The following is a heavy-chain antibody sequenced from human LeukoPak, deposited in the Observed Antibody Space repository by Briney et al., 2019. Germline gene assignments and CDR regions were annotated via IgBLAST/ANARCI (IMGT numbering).Heavy chain of an antibody. Sequence: SVKVSCKASGGTFSSYAISWVRQAPGQGLEWMGRIIPIFGTANYAQKFQGRGTITTDESTSTAYMELSSLRSEDTAVYYCAREGGEGEGAFDIWGQGTMVTVSS. CDR2: IIPIFGTA. D-gene: IGHD1-26*01. J-gene: IGHJ3*02. CDR3: AREGGEGEGAFDI. V-gene: IGHV1-69*05. CDR1: GGTFSSYA.